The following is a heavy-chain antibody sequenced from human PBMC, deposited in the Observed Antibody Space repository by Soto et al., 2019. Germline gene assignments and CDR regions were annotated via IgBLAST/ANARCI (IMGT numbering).Heavy chain of an antibody. D-gene: IGHD2-8*01. J-gene: IGHJ5*02. CDR3: ARAHQDCTNGVCYENWFDP. CDR2: ISAYNGNT. Sequence: ASVKVSCKASGYTFTSYGISWVRQAPGQGLEWMGWISAYNGNTNYAQKLQGRVTMTTDTSTSTAYMELRSLRSDDTAVYYCARAHQDCTNGVCYENWFDPWGQGTLVTVSS. CDR1: GYTFTSYG. V-gene: IGHV1-18*04.